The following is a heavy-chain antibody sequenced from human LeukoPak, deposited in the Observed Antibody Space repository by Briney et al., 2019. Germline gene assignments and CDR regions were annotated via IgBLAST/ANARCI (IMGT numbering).Heavy chain of an antibody. D-gene: IGHD3-22*01. Sequence: GGSLRLSCAASGFTFSSYAMSWVRQAPGKGLEWVLGISGSGGSTYYADSVKGRFTISRDNSKNTLYLQVNSLRAEDTAVYYCAKDYYDRSGYYPQYFQHWGQGTLVTVSS. CDR1: GFTFSSYA. V-gene: IGHV3-23*01. CDR3: AKDYYDRSGYYPQYFQH. J-gene: IGHJ1*01. CDR2: ISGSGGST.